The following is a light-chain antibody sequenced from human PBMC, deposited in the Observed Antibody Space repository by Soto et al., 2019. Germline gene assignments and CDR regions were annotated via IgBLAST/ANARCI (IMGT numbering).Light chain of an antibody. CDR3: TSYSRYRVLV. CDR1: SSDIGGYKY. CDR2: EAS. Sequence: QSVLAQPASVSGSLGQSITISCTGTSSDIGGYKYVSWYRQHPGKAPKLIIFEASNRPSGVSDRFSGSNSGNTASLTISGLQAEDEADYYCTSYSRYRVLVFGGGTKVTVL. V-gene: IGLV2-14*01. J-gene: IGLJ3*02.